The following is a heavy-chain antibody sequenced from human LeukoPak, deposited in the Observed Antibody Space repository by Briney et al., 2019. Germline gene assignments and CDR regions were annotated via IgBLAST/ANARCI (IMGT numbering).Heavy chain of an antibody. J-gene: IGHJ6*03. CDR3: ARQRADYFYHYMDV. CDR1: GGSIDSSSYD. Sequence: PSETLSLTCTVSGGSIDSSSYDWDWIRQPPGKGLEWLGNIYYSGTTFYTSSLKSRVTISTDMSKNQFSLRLTSVTAADTAVYYCARQRADYFYHYMDVWGKGTTVIVSS. CDR2: IYYSGTT. V-gene: IGHV4-39*01.